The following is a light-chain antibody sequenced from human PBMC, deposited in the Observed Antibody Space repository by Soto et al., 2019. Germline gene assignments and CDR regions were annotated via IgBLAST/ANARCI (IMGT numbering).Light chain of an antibody. CDR2: LGS. V-gene: IGKV2-28*01. CDR3: MQPLQIPIT. Sequence: IVMTQSPLSLPVTPEEPASISCRSSQSLLHSNAYKCLHSYVQKPGQSPQLLIYLGSNRAPGVSDRFSGGGSGTHFTLNISRVQAEDVGIYFCMQPLQIPITFGQGTRLEIK. CDR1: QSLLHSNAYKC. J-gene: IGKJ5*01.